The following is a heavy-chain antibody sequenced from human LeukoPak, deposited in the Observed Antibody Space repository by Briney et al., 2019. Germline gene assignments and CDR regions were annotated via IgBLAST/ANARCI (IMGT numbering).Heavy chain of an antibody. Sequence: ASVKVSCKASGYTFTDYYMHWVRQAPGQGLEWMGWINPKSRATNYAQNFQGRVTLTRDTSTSTAYMELRSLRSDDTAVYYCARTSHYVDIAATIPYGIYYFDYWGQGTLVTVSS. V-gene: IGHV1-2*02. CDR3: ARTSHYVDIAATIPYGIYYFDY. D-gene: IGHD5-12*01. J-gene: IGHJ4*02. CDR1: GYTFTDYY. CDR2: INPKSRAT.